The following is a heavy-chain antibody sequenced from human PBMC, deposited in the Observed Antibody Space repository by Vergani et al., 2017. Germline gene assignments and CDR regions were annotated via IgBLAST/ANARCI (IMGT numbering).Heavy chain of an antibody. D-gene: IGHD3-16*01. V-gene: IGHV3-9*01. CDR3: PNVHTTFSRYYYYGIDI. J-gene: IGHJ6*02. CDR2: ISWNSGSI. CDR1: GFTFDDYA. Sequence: EVQLVESGGGLVQPGRSLRLSCAASGFTFDDYAMHWVRQAPGKGLEWVSGISWNSGSIGYAASVKGRFTISRDNAKNSLYLQMTSLRAEDTALYYWPNVHTTFSRYYYYGIDIWGQGTTVTVSS.